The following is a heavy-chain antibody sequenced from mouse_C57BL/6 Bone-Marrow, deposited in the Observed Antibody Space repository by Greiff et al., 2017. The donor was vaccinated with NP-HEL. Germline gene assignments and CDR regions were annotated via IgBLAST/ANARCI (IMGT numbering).Heavy chain of an antibody. D-gene: IGHD1-1*01. CDR2: ISGGGGNT. CDR1: GFTFSSYT. V-gene: IGHV5-9*01. CDR3: ARRGDYSFFAY. Sequence: EVHLVESGGGLVKPGGSLKLSCAASGFTFSSYTMSWVRQTPEKRLEWVATISGGGGNTYYPDSVKGRFTISRDNAKNTLYLQMSSLRSEDTALYYCARRGDYSFFAYWGQGTLVTVSA. J-gene: IGHJ3*01.